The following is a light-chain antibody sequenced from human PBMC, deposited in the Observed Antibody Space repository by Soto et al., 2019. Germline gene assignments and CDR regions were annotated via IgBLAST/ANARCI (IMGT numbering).Light chain of an antibody. V-gene: IGKV3-11*01. CDR1: QSVSSY. Sequence: ESVLTQSPATLSLSPGERATLPCRASQSVSSYLAWYQQKPGQAPRLLIYDASKRATGIPARFSGSGSGTDFTLTISSLEPEDFAVYYCQQRNSWPLTFGPGTKVDIK. CDR3: QQRNSWPLT. J-gene: IGKJ3*01. CDR2: DAS.